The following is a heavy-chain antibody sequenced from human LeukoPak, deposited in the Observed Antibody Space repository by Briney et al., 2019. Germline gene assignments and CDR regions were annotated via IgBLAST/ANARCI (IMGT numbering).Heavy chain of an antibody. CDR2: INPNSGGT. Sequence: ASVKASCKASGYTFTGYYMHWVRQAPGQGLEWMGWINPNSGGTNYAQKFQGRVTMTRDTSISTAYMELSRLRSDDTAVYYCARLMYSSSWYLPTGYGMDVWGQGTTVTVSS. D-gene: IGHD6-13*01. CDR1: GYTFTGYY. V-gene: IGHV1-2*02. J-gene: IGHJ6*02. CDR3: ARLMYSSSWYLPTGYGMDV.